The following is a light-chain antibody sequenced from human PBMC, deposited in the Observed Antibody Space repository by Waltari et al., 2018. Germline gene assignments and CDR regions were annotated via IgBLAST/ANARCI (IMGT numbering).Light chain of an antibody. J-gene: IGLJ2*01. CDR3: SSYAGSSTFVV. CDR2: EVS. CDR1: SSDVGSYNL. Sequence: QSALTQPASVSGSPGQSITISCTGTSSDVGSYNLVSWYQQHPGKAPKLMISEVSKRPSGVSNRFSGSKSGNTASLTISGLQAEDEADYYCSSYAGSSTFVVFGGGTKLTV. V-gene: IGLV2-23*02.